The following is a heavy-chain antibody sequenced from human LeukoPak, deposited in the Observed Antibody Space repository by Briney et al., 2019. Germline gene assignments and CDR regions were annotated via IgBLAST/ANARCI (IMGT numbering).Heavy chain of an antibody. D-gene: IGHD3-22*01. CDR1: GFTFNTYA. V-gene: IGHV3-23*01. J-gene: IGHJ4*02. CDR2: VSGSGAGT. CDR3: AREWLLSN. Sequence: GGSLRLSCAASGFTFNTYAMSWVRQAPGKGLEWVAAVSGSGAGTYYADSVKGRFTISRDNSKNSLYLQMNSLRAEDTAVYYCAREWLLSNWGQGTLVTVSS.